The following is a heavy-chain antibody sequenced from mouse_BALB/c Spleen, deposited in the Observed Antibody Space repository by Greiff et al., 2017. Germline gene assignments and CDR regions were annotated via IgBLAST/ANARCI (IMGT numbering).Heavy chain of an antibody. D-gene: IGHD2-14*01. J-gene: IGHJ3*01. CDR2: INPSTGYT. CDR1: GYTFTSYW. V-gene: IGHV1-7*01. CDR3: ARSSYYRYWFAY. Sequence: QVQLKQSGAELAKPGASVKMSCKASGYTFTSYWMHWVKQRPGQGLEWIGYINPSTGYTEYNQKFKDKATLTADKSSSTAYMQLSSLTSEDSAVYYCARSSYYRYWFAYWGQGTLVTVSA.